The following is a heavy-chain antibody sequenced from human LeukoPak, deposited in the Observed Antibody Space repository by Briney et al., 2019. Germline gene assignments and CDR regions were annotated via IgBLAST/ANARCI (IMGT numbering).Heavy chain of an antibody. CDR3: ASHYDTSGYHYFDF. V-gene: IGHV3-30-3*01. J-gene: IGHJ4*02. Sequence: GGSLRLSCAASGFTFSNYAMHWVRQAPGKGLGWVAVISSDGSNKYYADSMKGRFTISRDNSKNTLYLQMNSLRAEDTAVYSCASHYDTSGYHYFDFWGQGTLVTVSS. CDR2: ISSDGSNK. D-gene: IGHD3-22*01. CDR1: GFTFSNYA.